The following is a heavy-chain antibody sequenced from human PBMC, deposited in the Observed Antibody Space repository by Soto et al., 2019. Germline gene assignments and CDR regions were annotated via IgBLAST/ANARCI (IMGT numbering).Heavy chain of an antibody. J-gene: IGHJ6*02. CDR3: ARDRIYSYGPHYYYYGMDV. CDR1: GYTFTSYG. Sequence: GASLKVSCKASGYTFTSYGISWVRQAPGQGLEWMGWISAYNGNTNYAQKLQGRVTMTTDTSTSTAYMELRSLRSDDTAVYYCARDRIYSYGPHYYYYGMDVWGQGTTVTVSS. D-gene: IGHD5-18*01. CDR2: ISAYNGNT. V-gene: IGHV1-18*01.